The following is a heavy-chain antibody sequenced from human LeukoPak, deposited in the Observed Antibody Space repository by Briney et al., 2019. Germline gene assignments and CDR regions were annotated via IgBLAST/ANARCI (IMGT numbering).Heavy chain of an antibody. J-gene: IGHJ5*02. CDR1: GYTFTSYG. V-gene: IGHV1-18*01. CDR3: ARAAGYSSSGGFDP. Sequence: ASVKVSCKASGYTFTSYGISWVRQAPGQGLEWMGWISAYNGNTNYAQKLQGRVTMTTDTSTSTAYMGLRSLRSDDTAVYYCARAAGYSSSGGFDPWGQGTLVTVSS. CDR2: ISAYNGNT. D-gene: IGHD6-13*01.